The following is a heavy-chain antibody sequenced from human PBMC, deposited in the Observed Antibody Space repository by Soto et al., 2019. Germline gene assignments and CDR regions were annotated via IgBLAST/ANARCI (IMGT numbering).Heavy chain of an antibody. CDR3: ARDIQYSSGWVIGYYYYGMDV. D-gene: IGHD6-19*01. V-gene: IGHV1-46*01. Sequence: ASVKVSCKASGYTFTSYYMHWVRQAPGQGLEWMGIINPSGGSTSYAQKFQGRVTMTRDTSTSTVYMELSSLRSEDTAVYYCARDIQYSSGWVIGYYYYGMDVWGQGTTVTVSS. J-gene: IGHJ6*01. CDR2: INPSGGST. CDR1: GYTFTSYY.